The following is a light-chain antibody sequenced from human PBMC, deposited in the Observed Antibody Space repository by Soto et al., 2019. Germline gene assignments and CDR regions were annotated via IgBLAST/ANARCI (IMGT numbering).Light chain of an antibody. CDR1: QDISSY. Sequence: DIQLTQSPSFLSASVGDRVTITCRTSQDISSYLAWYQQKPGKAPQLLISAASTFQSGVSSRFSGSVSGTEFTLTISSLQPEDFATYYCQQLKSYPLSFGGGTKVEI. V-gene: IGKV1-9*01. CDR3: QQLKSYPLS. CDR2: AAS. J-gene: IGKJ4*01.